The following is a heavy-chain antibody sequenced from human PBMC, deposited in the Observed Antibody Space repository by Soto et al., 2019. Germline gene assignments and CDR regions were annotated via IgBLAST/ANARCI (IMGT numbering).Heavy chain of an antibody. D-gene: IGHD2-2*01. CDR1: GFSFRSYS. CDR2: ISSSTSTI. CDR3: TTGPDQLLLDY. V-gene: IGHV3-48*01. J-gene: IGHJ4*02. Sequence: GGSLRLSCAASGFSFRSYSMNWVRQAPGKGLEWISYISSSTSTIYYAAPVKGRFTISRDDSKNTLYLQMNSLKTEDTAVYYCTTGPDQLLLDYWGQGTLVTVSS.